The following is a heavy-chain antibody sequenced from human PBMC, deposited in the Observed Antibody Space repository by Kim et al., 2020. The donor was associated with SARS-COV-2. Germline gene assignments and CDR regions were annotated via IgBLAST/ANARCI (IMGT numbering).Heavy chain of an antibody. Sequence: ASVKVSCKASGYTFTGYYMHWVRQAPGQGLEWMGWINPNSGGTNYAQKFQGRVTMTRDTSISTAYMELSRLRSDDTAVYYCAGGDDYSQLGSYYGMDVWGQGTTVTVSS. CDR3: AGGDDYSQLGSYYGMDV. V-gene: IGHV1-2*02. J-gene: IGHJ6*02. CDR1: GYTFTGYY. CDR2: INPNSGGT. D-gene: IGHD4-4*01.